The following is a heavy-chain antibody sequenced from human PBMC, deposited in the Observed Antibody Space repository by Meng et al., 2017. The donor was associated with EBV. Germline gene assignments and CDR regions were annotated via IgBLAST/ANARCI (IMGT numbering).Heavy chain of an antibody. D-gene: IGHD3-22*01. Sequence: QVQLVQSGAEVKKPXSSVKVSCKASGGTFSSYAISWVRQAPGQGLEWMGGIIPIFGTANYAQKFQGGVTITADESTSTAYMELSSLRSEDTAVYYCAREWPNYYDSSGYFIWGQGTLVTVSS. J-gene: IGHJ4*02. CDR1: GGTFSSYA. CDR3: AREWPNYYDSSGYFI. CDR2: IIPIFGTA. V-gene: IGHV1-69*01.